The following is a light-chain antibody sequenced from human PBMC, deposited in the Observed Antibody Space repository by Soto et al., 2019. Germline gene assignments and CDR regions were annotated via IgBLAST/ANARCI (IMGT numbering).Light chain of an antibody. J-gene: IGKJ3*01. CDR1: QSVSSSF. CDR3: QQYGSSVFS. V-gene: IGKV3-20*01. Sequence: EIVLTQSPGTLSLSPGERATLSCRASQSVSSSFLAWYQQKPGQSPRLLIYAASRRATGIPDRFSGSGSGTDFTLTISRLAPEDFAVYYCQQYGSSVFSFGPGTNVDIK. CDR2: AAS.